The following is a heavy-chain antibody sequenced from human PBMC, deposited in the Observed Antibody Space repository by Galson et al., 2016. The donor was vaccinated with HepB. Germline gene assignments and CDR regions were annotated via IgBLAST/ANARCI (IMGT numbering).Heavy chain of an antibody. D-gene: IGHD5-18*01. V-gene: IGHV3-48*03. Sequence: LRLSCAGSGFTFGSYEMNWVRQAPGKGLQWVSFISKSGTKVNYADSVKGRFTISRDNAENTLYLHMDSLGAEDTGFYYCVRDDTIAPGKASYYFDDWGPGTLVTVSS. CDR1: GFTFGSYE. J-gene: IGHJ4*01. CDR3: VRDDTIAPGKASYYFDD. CDR2: ISKSGTKV.